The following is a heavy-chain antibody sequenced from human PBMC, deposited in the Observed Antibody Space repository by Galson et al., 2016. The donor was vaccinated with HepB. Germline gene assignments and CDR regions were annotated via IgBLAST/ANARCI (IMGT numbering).Heavy chain of an antibody. V-gene: IGHV3-15*01. CDR3: KTRIDPFAGDR. CDR1: GFTFNKVW. Sequence: SLRLSRAASGFTFNKVWMSWVRQAPGKGLEWVGRIHSRTDGGTTDYAAPVKGRFIISRDDSKNTLYLQMNSLKIEDTAVYYCKTRIDPFAGDRWGQGTRVTVSS. CDR2: IHSRTDGGTT. D-gene: IGHD3-16*01. J-gene: IGHJ4*02.